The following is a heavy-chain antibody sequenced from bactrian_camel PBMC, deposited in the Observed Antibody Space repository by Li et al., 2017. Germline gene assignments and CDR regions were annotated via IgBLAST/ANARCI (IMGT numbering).Heavy chain of an antibody. Sequence: VQLVESGGGSVRPGGSLRLSCAATGSVYSNVCMGWFRQPPGKQREAVAAVDINGRIRYSDSVKGRFTISRDNAKNTVYLQMNSLKSEDTALYYCATARSGGRWTNDFGYWGQGTQVTVS. D-gene: IGHD2*01. CDR3: ATARSGGRWTNDFGY. J-gene: IGHJ6*01. CDR2: VDINGRI. CDR1: GSVYSNVC. V-gene: IGHV3S53*01.